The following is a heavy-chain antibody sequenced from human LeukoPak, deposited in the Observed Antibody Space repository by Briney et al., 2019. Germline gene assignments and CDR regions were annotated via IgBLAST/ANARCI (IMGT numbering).Heavy chain of an antibody. V-gene: IGHV3-48*01. CDR2: ISSSSTTI. CDR3: ARGHGDYGGWFDP. D-gene: IGHD4-17*01. Sequence: GGSVRLSCAASGFTLSSYSFNWVRQAPGKGLEWISYISSSSTTIYYADSVKGRFTISRDNAKNSLYLQMNSLRAEDTAVYYCARGHGDYGGWFDPWGQGTLVTVSS. J-gene: IGHJ5*02. CDR1: GFTLSSYS.